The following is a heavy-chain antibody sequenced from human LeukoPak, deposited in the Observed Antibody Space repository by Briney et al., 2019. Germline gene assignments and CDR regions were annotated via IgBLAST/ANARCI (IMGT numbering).Heavy chain of an antibody. CDR2: ISDSGGST. D-gene: IGHD1-26*01. Sequence: PGGSLRLSCSASGFPFSSYAMHWVRQAPGKGLEYVSAISDSGGSTYHADSVKGRFTISRDNSKNTLDLQMNSLGAEDTAVYYCARRLEYSGSKGVFDYWGQGTLVTVSS. J-gene: IGHJ4*02. CDR1: GFPFSSYA. V-gene: IGHV3-64*04. CDR3: ARRLEYSGSKGVFDY.